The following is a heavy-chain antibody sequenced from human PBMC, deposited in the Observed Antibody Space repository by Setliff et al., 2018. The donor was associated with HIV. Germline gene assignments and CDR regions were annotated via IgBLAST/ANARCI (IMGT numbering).Heavy chain of an antibody. J-gene: IGHJ4*02. D-gene: IGHD6-19*01. CDR1: GYSISSGYY. V-gene: IGHV4-38-2*01. Sequence: SETLSLTCAVSGYSISSGYYWGWIRQPPGKGLEWIGNIYYSGSTYYNPSLRSRVTISVDTSKNQFSLKLNSVTAADTAIYYCARHRAVAGAKYFDFWGQGTLVTVSS. CDR3: ARHRAVAGAKYFDF. CDR2: IYYSGST.